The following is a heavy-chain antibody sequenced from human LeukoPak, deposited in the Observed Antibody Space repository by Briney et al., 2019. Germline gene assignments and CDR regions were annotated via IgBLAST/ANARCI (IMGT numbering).Heavy chain of an antibody. CDR1: GGSFSGYY. D-gene: IGHD3-22*01. J-gene: IGHJ6*02. V-gene: IGHV4-34*01. Sequence: SETLSLTYAVYGGSFSGYYWSWIRQPPGKGLEWIGEINHSGSTNYNPSLKSRVTISVDTSKNQFSLKLSSVTAADTAVYYCARFGPYYDSSGYYYSRYYGMDVWGQGTTVTVSS. CDR2: INHSGST. CDR3: ARFGPYYDSSGYYYSRYYGMDV.